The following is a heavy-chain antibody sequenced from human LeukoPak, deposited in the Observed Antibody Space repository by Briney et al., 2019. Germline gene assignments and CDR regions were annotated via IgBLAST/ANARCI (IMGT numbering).Heavy chain of an antibody. V-gene: IGHV3-7*01. CDR1: GFTFSSYW. J-gene: IGHJ4*02. CDR3: ARDRDSSGFVDYFDY. Sequence: AGGSLRLSCAASGFTFSSYWMSWVRQAPGKGLEWVANIKQDGSEKYYVDSVKGRLTISRDNAKNSLYLQMNSLRAEDTAVYYCARDRDSSGFVDYFDYWGQGTLVTVSS. D-gene: IGHD6-19*01. CDR2: IKQDGSEK.